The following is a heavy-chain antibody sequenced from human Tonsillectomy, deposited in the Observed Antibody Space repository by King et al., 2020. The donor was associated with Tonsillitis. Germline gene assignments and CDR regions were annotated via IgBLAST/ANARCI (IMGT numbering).Heavy chain of an antibody. CDR3: ARSVSGSFDY. Sequence: QLQESVPVVVKPSETLSLNCTVSGGSISSSDHYWAWIRQPPWKGLEWIGYIYYSGTSFYNPSLKSRTTISGGTSENRFSLKLSSVTAADTAVYFCARSVSGSFDYWGQGALVTVSS. CDR2: IYYSGTS. CDR1: GGSISSSDHY. V-gene: IGHV4-39*01. J-gene: IGHJ4*02. D-gene: IGHD1-26*01.